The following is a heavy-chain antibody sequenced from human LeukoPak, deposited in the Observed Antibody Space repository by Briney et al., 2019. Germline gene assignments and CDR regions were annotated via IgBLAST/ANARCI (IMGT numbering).Heavy chain of an antibody. CDR2: ISGSGGST. D-gene: IGHD3-9*01. Sequence: PGGSLRLSCAASGFTFSSYAMSWVRQAPGKGLEWVSAISGSGGSTYYADSVKGRFTISRDNSKNTLYLQMNSLRAEDTAVYYCAKWGTVLRYFDWLPGGYYGMDVWGQGTTVTVSS. CDR3: AKWGTVLRYFDWLPGGYYGMDV. V-gene: IGHV3-23*01. CDR1: GFTFSSYA. J-gene: IGHJ6*02.